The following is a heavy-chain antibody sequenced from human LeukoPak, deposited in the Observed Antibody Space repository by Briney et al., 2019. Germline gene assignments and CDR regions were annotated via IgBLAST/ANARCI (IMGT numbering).Heavy chain of an antibody. CDR1: GGSISSGGYY. D-gene: IGHD5-18*01. CDR2: IYYSGST. Sequence: PSETLSLTCTVSGGSISSGGYYWRWIRQHPGKGLEWIGYIYYSGSTYYNPSLKSRVTISVDTSKNQFSLKLSSVTAADTAVYYCARGRAMVPYYFDYWGQGTLVTVSS. CDR3: ARGRAMVPYYFDY. J-gene: IGHJ4*02. V-gene: IGHV4-31*03.